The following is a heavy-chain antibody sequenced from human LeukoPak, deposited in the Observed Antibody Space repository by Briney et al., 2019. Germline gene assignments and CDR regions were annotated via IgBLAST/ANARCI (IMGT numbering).Heavy chain of an antibody. J-gene: IGHJ5*02. CDR3: ARDLYGSGSYYKGWFDP. CDR2: IYYSGST. CDR1: GGSISSYY. D-gene: IGHD3-10*01. Sequence: SETLSLTCTVSGGSISSYYWSWIRQPPGKGLEWIGYIYYSGSTNYNPSLKSRATISVDTSKNQFSLKLSSVTAADTAVYYCARDLYGSGSYYKGWFDPWGQGTLVTVSS. V-gene: IGHV4-59*01.